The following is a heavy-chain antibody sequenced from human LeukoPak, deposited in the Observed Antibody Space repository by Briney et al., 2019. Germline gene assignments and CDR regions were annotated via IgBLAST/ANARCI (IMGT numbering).Heavy chain of an antibody. V-gene: IGHV3-30-3*01. Sequence: PGRSLRLSCAAAGFTFSSYAMHWVRQAPGKGLEWMAVISYDGSNKYYADSVKGRFTISRDNSKNTLYLQMNSLRAEDTGVYYCARDPVHCSSTSCYGGGYFDYWGQGTLVTVSS. D-gene: IGHD2-2*01. CDR2: ISYDGSNK. J-gene: IGHJ4*02. CDR1: GFTFSSYA. CDR3: ARDPVHCSSTSCYGGGYFDY.